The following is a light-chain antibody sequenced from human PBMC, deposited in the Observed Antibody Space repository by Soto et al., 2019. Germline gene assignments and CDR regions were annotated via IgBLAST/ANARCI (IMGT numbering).Light chain of an antibody. CDR3: TSYTSSSTYV. CDR1: SSDVGNYNY. CDR2: HVS. V-gene: IGLV2-14*01. Sequence: QPVLTQPASVSGSPGQSITISCTGTSSDVGNYNYVSWYQQHPGKAPKLIIYHVSYRPSGVSNRFSGSKSGNTASLTISGLQAEDEADYYCTSYTSSSTYVFGTGTKLTVL. J-gene: IGLJ1*01.